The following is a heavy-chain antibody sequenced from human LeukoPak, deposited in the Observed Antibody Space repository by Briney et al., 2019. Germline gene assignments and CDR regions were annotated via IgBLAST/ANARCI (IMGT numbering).Heavy chain of an antibody. CDR2: IYPGDSDT. D-gene: IGHD5-18*01. V-gene: IGHV5-51*01. J-gene: IGHJ6*02. CDR1: GYLFTSYW. Sequence: GGALQISWQGSGYLFTSYWIGWVRPVPGKGLEWMGIIYPGDSDTRYSPSFQGQVTISADKSISTAYLQWSSLKASDTAMYYCARLSAGIQYYYGMDVWGQGTTVTVSS. CDR3: ARLSAGIQYYYGMDV.